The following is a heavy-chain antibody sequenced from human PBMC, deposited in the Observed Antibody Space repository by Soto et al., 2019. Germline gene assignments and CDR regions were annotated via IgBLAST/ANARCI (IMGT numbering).Heavy chain of an antibody. V-gene: IGHV3-33*01. Sequence: GGSLRLSCAASGFTFSSYGMHWVRQAPGKGLERVAVIWYDGSNKYYADSVKGRFTISRDNSKYTLYLQMNSLRAEDTAVYYCARDMGGNWNYAGPFDIWGQGTMVTVSS. J-gene: IGHJ3*02. CDR1: GFTFSSYG. CDR3: ARDMGGNWNYAGPFDI. CDR2: IWYDGSNK. D-gene: IGHD1-7*01.